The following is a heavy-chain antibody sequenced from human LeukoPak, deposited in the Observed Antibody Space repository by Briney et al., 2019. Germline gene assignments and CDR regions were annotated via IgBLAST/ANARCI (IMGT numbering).Heavy chain of an antibody. J-gene: IGHJ4*02. V-gene: IGHV3-7*01. CDR1: GFTFSSYW. CDR2: IKQDGSEK. D-gene: IGHD3-22*01. Sequence: GGSLRLSCAASGFTFSSYWMSWARQAPGKGPEWVANIKQDGSEKKYVDSVKGRFTISRDNGKNSLYLEMNTLRAEDTAVYYCAKVRGDSDNGGYFRATDYWGQGTLVTVSS. CDR3: AKVRGDSDNGGYFRATDY.